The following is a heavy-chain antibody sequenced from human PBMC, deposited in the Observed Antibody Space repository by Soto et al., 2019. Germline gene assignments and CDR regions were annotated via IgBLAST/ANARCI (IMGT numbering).Heavy chain of an antibody. CDR2: IYYSGST. CDR1: GGSISSSSYY. V-gene: IGHV4-39*01. D-gene: IGHD6-6*01. CDR3: ARHLLGGSSSSGWFDP. Sequence: SETLSLTCTVSGGSISSSSYYWGWIRQPPGKGLEWIGSIYYSGSTYYNPSLKSRVTISVDTSKNQFSLKLSSVTAADTAVYYCARHLLGGSSSSGWFDPWGQGTLVTVSS. J-gene: IGHJ5*02.